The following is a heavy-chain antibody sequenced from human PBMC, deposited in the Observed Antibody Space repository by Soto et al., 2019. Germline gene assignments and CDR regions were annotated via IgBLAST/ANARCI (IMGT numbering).Heavy chain of an antibody. J-gene: IGHJ4*02. CDR3: AKDGEPGGISDYYFDY. CDR2: ISWNSGRI. Sequence: EVQLVESGGGLAQPGRSLRLSCAASGFTFDDYAMHWVRQAPGKGLEWVSGISWNSGRIGYADSVKGRFTISRDNAKNSLYLQMNSLRAEDTALYYCAKDGEPGGISDYYFDYWGQGTLVTVSS. D-gene: IGHD3-16*02. V-gene: IGHV3-9*01. CDR1: GFTFDDYA.